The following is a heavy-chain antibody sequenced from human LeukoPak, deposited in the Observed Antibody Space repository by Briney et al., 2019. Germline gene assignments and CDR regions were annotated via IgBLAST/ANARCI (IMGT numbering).Heavy chain of an antibody. CDR3: ARLGILATINNSFDY. V-gene: IGHV4-4*02. J-gene: IGHJ4*02. CDR1: GGSISNTHW. Sequence: SGTLSLTCAVSGGSISNTHWWSWVRQPPGKGLEWIGEIYHNGITNYNPSLKSRITISVDKSKNQFSLELTSMTAADTAVYYCARLGILATINNSFDYWGQGTLVTVSS. D-gene: IGHD5-12*01. CDR2: IYHNGIT.